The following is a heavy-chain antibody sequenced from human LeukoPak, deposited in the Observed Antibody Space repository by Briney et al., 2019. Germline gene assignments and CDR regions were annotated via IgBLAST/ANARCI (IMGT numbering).Heavy chain of an antibody. CDR2: IYYSRST. CDR3: ARKPDFLNNWFDP. CDR1: GGSVSSYY. Sequence: SETLSLTCTVSGGSVSSYYWSWIRQHPGKGLEWIGYIYYSRSTYYNPSLKSRVTISVDTSKNQFSLKLSSVTAADTAVYYCARKPDFLNNWFDPWGQGTLVTVSS. V-gene: IGHV4-59*06. J-gene: IGHJ5*02.